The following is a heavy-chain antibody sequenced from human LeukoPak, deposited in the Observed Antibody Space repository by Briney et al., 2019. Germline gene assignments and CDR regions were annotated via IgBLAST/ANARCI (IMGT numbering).Heavy chain of an antibody. D-gene: IGHD6-19*01. CDR1: GGSFSGYY. J-gene: IGHJ4*02. CDR3: ARTLLSSGVDY. V-gene: IGHV4-59*08. CDR2: IYYSGST. Sequence: PSETLSLTCAVYGGSFSGYYWSWIRQPPGKGLEWIGYIYYSGSTNYNPSLKSRVTISVDTSKNQFSLKLSSVTAADTAVYYCARTLLSSGVDYWGQGTLVTVSS.